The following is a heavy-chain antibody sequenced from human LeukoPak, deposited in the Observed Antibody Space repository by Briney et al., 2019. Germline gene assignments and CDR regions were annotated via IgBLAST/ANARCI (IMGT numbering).Heavy chain of an antibody. CDR1: GYTFTSYA. V-gene: IGHV7-4-1*02. Sequence: ASVKVSCTASGYTFTSYAMSWVRQAPGQGLEWMGWINTNTGNPTYAQGFAGRFVFSLDTSVSTAYLQISSLKAEDTAVYYCARTSSGWSSWGEYYYYYMDVWGKGTTVTVSS. CDR3: ARTSSGWSSWGEYYYYYMDV. D-gene: IGHD6-19*01. CDR2: INTNTGNP. J-gene: IGHJ6*03.